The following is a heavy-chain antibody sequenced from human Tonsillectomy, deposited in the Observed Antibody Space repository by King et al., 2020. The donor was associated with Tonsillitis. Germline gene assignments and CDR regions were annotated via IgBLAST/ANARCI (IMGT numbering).Heavy chain of an antibody. CDR3: AGGGEILTGGSLFDP. Sequence: VQLQESGPGLVKPSQTLSLTCTVSGDSISSGSYYWSWIRQPAGKGLEWIGRIYTSGSIDYNPSLESRVSMSVDTSKNQFSLKLNSVTAADTAVYHWAGGGEILTGGSLFDPWGQGNLVTGSS. D-gene: IGHD3-9*01. CDR2: IYTSGSI. CDR1: GDSISSGSYY. V-gene: IGHV4-61*02. J-gene: IGHJ5*02.